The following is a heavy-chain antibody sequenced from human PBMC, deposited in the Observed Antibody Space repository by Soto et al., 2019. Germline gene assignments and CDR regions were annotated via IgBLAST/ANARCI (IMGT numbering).Heavy chain of an antibody. CDR1: GGTFSSYT. CDR3: ARGSGYDHFDY. V-gene: IGHV1-69*02. D-gene: IGHD5-12*01. J-gene: IGHJ4*02. Sequence: GASVKVSCKASGGTFSSYTISWVRQAPGQGLEWMGRIIPILGIANYAQKFQGRVTITADKSTSTAYMELSSLRSEDTAVYYCARGSGYDHFDYWGQGTLVTVSS. CDR2: IIPILGIA.